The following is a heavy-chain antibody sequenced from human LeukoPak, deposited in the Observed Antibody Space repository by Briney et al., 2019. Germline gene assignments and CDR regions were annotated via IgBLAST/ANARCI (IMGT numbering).Heavy chain of an antibody. CDR3: AADDSDY. V-gene: IGHV3-30-3*01. J-gene: IGHJ4*02. Sequence: GRSLRLSCAASGFTFSSYAMHWVRQAPGKGLEWVAVISYDGSNKYYADSVKGRFTISRDNSKNTLYLQMNSLRAEDTAVYYCAADDSDYWGQGTLVTVSS. CDR2: ISYDGSNK. CDR1: GFTFSSYA.